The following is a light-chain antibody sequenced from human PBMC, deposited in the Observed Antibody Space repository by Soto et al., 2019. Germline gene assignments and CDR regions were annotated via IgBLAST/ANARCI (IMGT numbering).Light chain of an antibody. CDR3: LQDYNYPRT. J-gene: IGKJ1*01. Sequence: AIQMTQSPSSLSASIGDRVTITCRASKDTRNELGWYQQKPGKAPKVLISAASSLEDGVPSRFSGSGSGTDFTLTISSLRPEDFATYFCLQDYNYPRTFGQGTKVEIK. V-gene: IGKV1-6*01. CDR2: AAS. CDR1: KDTRNE.